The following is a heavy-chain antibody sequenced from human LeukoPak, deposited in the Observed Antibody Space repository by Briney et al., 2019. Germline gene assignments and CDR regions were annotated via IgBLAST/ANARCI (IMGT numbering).Heavy chain of an antibody. V-gene: IGHV4-34*01. D-gene: IGHD6-19*01. CDR3: ARNAAGSSGWYSAYYYYYYMDV. CDR1: GGSFSGYY. CDR2: IYYSGST. Sequence: SETLSLTCAVYGGSFSGYYWSWIRQPPGKGLEWIGSIYYSGSTYYNPSLKSRVTISVDTSKNQFSLKLSSVTAADTAVYYCARNAAGSSGWYSAYYYYYYMDVWGKGTTVTVSS. J-gene: IGHJ6*03.